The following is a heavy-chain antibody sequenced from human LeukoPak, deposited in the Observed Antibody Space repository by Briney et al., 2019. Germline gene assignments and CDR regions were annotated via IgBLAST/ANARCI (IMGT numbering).Heavy chain of an antibody. CDR1: GFTFSDYY. V-gene: IGHV3-11*01. Sequence: GGSLRLSCEASGFTFSDYYMSWIRQAPGKGLEWLSYIGSSGSTIYYADSVKGRFTISRDNAKNSLFLQMNSLRAEDTAIYYCARDADRTAAAGTPYYVFDYWGQGTLVTVSS. J-gene: IGHJ4*02. CDR2: IGSSGSTI. D-gene: IGHD6-13*01. CDR3: ARDADRTAAAGTPYYVFDY.